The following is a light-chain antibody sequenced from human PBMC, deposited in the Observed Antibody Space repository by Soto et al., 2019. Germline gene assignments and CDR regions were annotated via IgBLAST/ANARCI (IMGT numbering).Light chain of an antibody. CDR3: QRYNGT. Sequence: DIQLTQSPSFLSASVGDRVTITCRASQGISSYLAWYQQKPGKAPKLLIYAASTLQSGVPSRFSGSGSATEFTLTISSLQPDDSATYYCQRYNGTFGQGTRLEIK. CDR1: QGISSY. V-gene: IGKV1-9*01. CDR2: AAS. J-gene: IGKJ5*01.